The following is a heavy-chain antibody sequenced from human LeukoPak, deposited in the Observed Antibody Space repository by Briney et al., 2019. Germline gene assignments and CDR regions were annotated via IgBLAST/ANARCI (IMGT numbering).Heavy chain of an antibody. CDR2: INWNGGST. Sequence: PGGSLRLPCAASGFTFDDYGMSWVRQAPGKGLEWVSGINWNGGSTGYADSVKGRFTISRDNAKNSLYLQMNSLRAEDTALYYCARERGGYSGSYHGDYFDYWGQGTLVTVSS. V-gene: IGHV3-20*04. J-gene: IGHJ4*02. CDR3: ARERGGYSGSYHGDYFDY. D-gene: IGHD1-26*01. CDR1: GFTFDDYG.